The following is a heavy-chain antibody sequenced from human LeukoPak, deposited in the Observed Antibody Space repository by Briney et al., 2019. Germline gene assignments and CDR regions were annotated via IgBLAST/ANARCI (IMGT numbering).Heavy chain of an antibody. CDR1: GYTFTDYY. Sequence: ASMKVSCKASGYTFTDYYMHWVRQAPGQGLEWMGWINPNSGGTYYAQKFQGRVTMTRDTSISTAYMELSRLRSDDTAVYYCARWGIGDLRNTFDIWGHGTMVTVSS. V-gene: IGHV1-2*02. D-gene: IGHD3-10*01. CDR3: ARWGIGDLRNTFDI. J-gene: IGHJ3*02. CDR2: INPNSGGT.